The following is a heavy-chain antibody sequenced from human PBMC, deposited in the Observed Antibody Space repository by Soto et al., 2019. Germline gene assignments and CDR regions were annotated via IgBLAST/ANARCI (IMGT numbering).Heavy chain of an antibody. CDR1: GFTFSSYA. CDR2: ISGSGGST. Sequence: GGSLRLSCAASGFTFSSYAMSWVRQAPGKGLEWVSAISGSGGSTYYADSVKGQFTISRDNSKNTLYLQMNSLRAEDTAVYYCAKRPSRMGYYYYMDVWGKGTTVTVS. J-gene: IGHJ6*03. D-gene: IGHD2-2*01. CDR3: AKRPSRMGYYYYMDV. V-gene: IGHV3-23*01.